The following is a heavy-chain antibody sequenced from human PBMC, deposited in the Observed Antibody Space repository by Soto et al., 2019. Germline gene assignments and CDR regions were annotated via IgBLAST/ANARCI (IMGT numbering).Heavy chain of an antibody. CDR1: GFTVSSNY. CDR3: ATPRQQHYYYYYMDV. CDR2: IYSGGST. D-gene: IGHD6-13*01. J-gene: IGHJ6*03. V-gene: IGHV3-53*04. Sequence: GGSLRLSCAASGFTVSSNYMSWVRQAPGKGLEWVSVIYSGGSTYYADSVKGRFTISRHNSKNTLYLQMNSLRAEDTAVYYCATPRQQHYYYYYMDVWGKGTTVTVSS.